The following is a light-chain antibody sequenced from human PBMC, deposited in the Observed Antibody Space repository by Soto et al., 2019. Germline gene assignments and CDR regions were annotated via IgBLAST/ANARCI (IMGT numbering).Light chain of an antibody. Sequence: EIVLTQSPATLSLSPGEGATLSCRASQSVSSYLAWYQQKPGQAPRLLIYDASNRATGIPDRFSGSGSGTDFTLTISRLEPEDFAVYYCQQYGSSPPITFGQGTRLEI. CDR1: QSVSSY. CDR2: DAS. CDR3: QQYGSSPPIT. V-gene: IGKV3-20*01. J-gene: IGKJ5*01.